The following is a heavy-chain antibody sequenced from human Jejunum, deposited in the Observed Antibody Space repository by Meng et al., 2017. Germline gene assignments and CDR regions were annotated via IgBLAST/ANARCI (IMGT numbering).Heavy chain of an antibody. CDR1: GFTFSSSV. Sequence: GGSLRLSCAASGFTFSSSVMSWVRQAPGKGLEWVSAISGSDDGTNYADSVKGRFTISRDTSKSTLYLHMNRLRAEDTAVYYCAKPGRGGGLIPFDIWGQGTMVTVSS. CDR3: AKPGRGGGLIPFDI. V-gene: IGHV3-23*01. J-gene: IGHJ3*02. D-gene: IGHD2-15*01. CDR2: ISGSDDGT.